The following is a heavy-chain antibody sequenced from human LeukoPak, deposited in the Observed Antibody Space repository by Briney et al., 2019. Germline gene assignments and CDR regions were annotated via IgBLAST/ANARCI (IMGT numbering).Heavy chain of an antibody. CDR2: ISGSGGST. J-gene: IGHJ4*02. CDR1: GITFSSYG. Sequence: GGSLRLSCAASGITFSSYGMSWVRQAPGKGLEWVSAISGSGGSTYYADSVKGRFTISRDNSKNTLHLQMNSLRAGDTAVYYCAKVRVSMITFGDFDYWGRGTLVTVSS. D-gene: IGHD3-16*01. V-gene: IGHV3-23*01. CDR3: AKVRVSMITFGDFDY.